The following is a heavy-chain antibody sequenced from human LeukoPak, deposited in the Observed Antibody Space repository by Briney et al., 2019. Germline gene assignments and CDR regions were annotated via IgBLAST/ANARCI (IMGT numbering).Heavy chain of an antibody. D-gene: IGHD3-22*01. CDR2: INHSGST. V-gene: IGHV4-39*07. CDR3: ARNSRDYYDSNGYYYHDAFDI. Sequence: SETLSLPCIVSGGSISSSTYYWSWIRQPPGKGLEWIGEINHSGSTNYNPSRKSRVTISVDTSKNQFSLKLSSVTAADTAVYYCARNSRDYYDSNGYYYHDAFDIWGQGTMVTVSS. J-gene: IGHJ3*02. CDR1: GGSISSSTYY.